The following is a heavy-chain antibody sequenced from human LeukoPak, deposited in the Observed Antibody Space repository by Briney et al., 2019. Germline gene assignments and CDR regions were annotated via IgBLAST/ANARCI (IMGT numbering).Heavy chain of an antibody. CDR3: AKGGNSWSEDYFDY. CDR1: GFTFSSYG. D-gene: IGHD6-13*01. V-gene: IGHV3-30*18. CDR2: ISYDGSNK. Sequence: PGGSLRLSCAASGFTFSSYGMRWVRQAPGKGLEWVAVISYDGSNKFYADSVKGRFTISRDNSKNTLYVQMNSLRTEDTAVYYCAKGGNSWSEDYFDYWGQGTLVTVSS. J-gene: IGHJ4*02.